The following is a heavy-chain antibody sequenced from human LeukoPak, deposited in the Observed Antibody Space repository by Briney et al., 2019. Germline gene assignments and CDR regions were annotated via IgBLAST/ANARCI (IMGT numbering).Heavy chain of an antibody. Sequence: GGSLRLSCAASGFTFDDYAMHWVRQAPGKGLEWVSGINWNGGSTGYADSVKGRFTISRDNSKNTLYLQMNSLRAEDTAVYYCARVDITMVRGAAFDIWGQGTMVTVSS. CDR1: GFTFDDYA. J-gene: IGHJ3*02. V-gene: IGHV3-20*04. CDR2: INWNGGST. CDR3: ARVDITMVRGAAFDI. D-gene: IGHD3-10*01.